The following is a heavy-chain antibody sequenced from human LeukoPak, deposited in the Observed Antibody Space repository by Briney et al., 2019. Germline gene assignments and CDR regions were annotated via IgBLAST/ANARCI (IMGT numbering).Heavy chain of an antibody. CDR2: INPSGGST. CDR1: GYTFTSYY. V-gene: IGHV1-46*01. J-gene: IGHJ3*02. D-gene: IGHD6-19*01. CDR3: ARVRDSGWYSERVDAFDI. Sequence: ASVKVSCKASGYTFTSYYMHWVRQAPGQGLEWMGIINPSGGSTSYAQKFQGRVTMTRDTSTSTVYMELSSLRSEDTAVYYCARVRDSGWYSERVDAFDIWGQGTMVTVSS.